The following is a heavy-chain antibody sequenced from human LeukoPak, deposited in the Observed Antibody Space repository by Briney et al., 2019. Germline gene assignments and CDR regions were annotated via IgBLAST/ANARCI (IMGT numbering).Heavy chain of an antibody. CDR2: IYTSGST. D-gene: IGHD1-20*01. V-gene: IGHV4-61*02. CDR3: ARAGDNWNDVGAFDI. J-gene: IGHJ3*02. Sequence: PSETLSLTCTVSGGSINSGTYYWSWIRQPAGKRLEWIGRIYTSGSTNYNPSLKSRVAISLDTSKNQFSLKLNSVTAADTAVYYCARAGDNWNDVGAFDIWGQGTMVTVSS. CDR1: GGSINSGTYY.